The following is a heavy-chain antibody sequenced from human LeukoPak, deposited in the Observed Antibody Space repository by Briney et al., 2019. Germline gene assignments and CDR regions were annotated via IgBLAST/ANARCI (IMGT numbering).Heavy chain of an antibody. CDR3: ATNEDY. Sequence: GRSLRLSCAASGFTFSSYGMHWVRQAPGKGLEWVAVISYDGSNKYYADSVKGRFTISRDNSKNTLYLQMNSLRAGDTAVYYCATNEDYWGQGTLVTVSS. J-gene: IGHJ4*02. CDR2: ISYDGSNK. V-gene: IGHV3-30*03. CDR1: GFTFSSYG. D-gene: IGHD2-8*01.